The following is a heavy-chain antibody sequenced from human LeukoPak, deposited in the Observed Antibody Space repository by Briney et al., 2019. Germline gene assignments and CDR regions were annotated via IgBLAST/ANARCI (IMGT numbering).Heavy chain of an antibody. J-gene: IGHJ5*02. CDR3: ASAEPRGIIWNPS. CDR2: IYHSGST. V-gene: IGHV4-4*02. CDR1: GASISSHNW. Sequence: KASETLSLTCAVSGASISSHNWWWSWVRQPPGKGLEWIGEIYHSGSTNYNPSLKSRVTMSVDKSKNQFSLNLSSVTAADTAVYYCASAEPRGIIWNPSWGQGTLVTVSS. D-gene: IGHD1-1*01.